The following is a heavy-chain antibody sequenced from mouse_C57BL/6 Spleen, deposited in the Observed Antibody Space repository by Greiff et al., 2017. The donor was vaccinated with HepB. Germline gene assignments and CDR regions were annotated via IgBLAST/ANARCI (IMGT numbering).Heavy chain of an antibody. CDR2: ISDGGSYT. D-gene: IGHD1-1*01. Sequence: VQLKESGGGLVKPGGSLKLSCAASGFTFSSYAMSWVRQTPEKRLEWVATISDGGSYTYYPDNVKGRFTISRDNAKNNLYLQMSHLKSEDTAMYYCARGKLRYAMDYWGQGTSVTVSS. CDR1: GFTFSSYA. V-gene: IGHV5-4*01. J-gene: IGHJ4*01. CDR3: ARGKLRYAMDY.